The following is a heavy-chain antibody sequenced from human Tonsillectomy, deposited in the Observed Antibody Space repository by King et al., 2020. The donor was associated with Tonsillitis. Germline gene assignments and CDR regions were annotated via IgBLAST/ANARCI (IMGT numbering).Heavy chain of an antibody. J-gene: IGHJ4*02. CDR1: GGSISYYY. Sequence: QLQESGPGLVKPSETLSLTCTVSGGSISYYYWSWIRQPAGKKLEWIGRISTSGSTNFSPSLKSRLTMSVDTSKNQFSLNLSSVAAADTAMYYCARVKAAGVVDYWGPGTLVTVSS. CDR3: ARVKAAGVVDY. D-gene: IGHD6-13*01. V-gene: IGHV4-4*07. CDR2: ISTSGST.